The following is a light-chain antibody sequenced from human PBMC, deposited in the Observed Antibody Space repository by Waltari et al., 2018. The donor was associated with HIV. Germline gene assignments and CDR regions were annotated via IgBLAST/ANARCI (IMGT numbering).Light chain of an antibody. V-gene: IGLV1-40*01. Sequence: HSMLTRPPSVSGAPGQRVTISCSGSSSNIAAPYDVHLYQHIPGTAPKLLIYESNYPPSGAPDRFGASTSGTSASLALTGLQAEDEADYYCESFDSVVTSSVFGGGTKLTVL. CDR1: SSNIAAPYD. CDR3: ESFDSVVTSSV. CDR2: ESN. J-gene: IGLJ2*01.